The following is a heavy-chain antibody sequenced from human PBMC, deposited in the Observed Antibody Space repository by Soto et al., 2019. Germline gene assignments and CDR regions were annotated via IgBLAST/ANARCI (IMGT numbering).Heavy chain of an antibody. J-gene: IGHJ6*02. Sequence: PGESLKISCVASGFTFSSYGMHWVRQAPGKGLEWVAVISYDGSNKYYADSVKGRFTISRDNSKNTLYLQMNSLRAEDTAVYYCARDTGPNGYNYYYFGMDVWGQGTTVTVSS. D-gene: IGHD5-18*01. CDR2: ISYDGSNK. CDR1: GFTFSSYG. V-gene: IGHV3-30*03. CDR3: ARDTGPNGYNYYYFGMDV.